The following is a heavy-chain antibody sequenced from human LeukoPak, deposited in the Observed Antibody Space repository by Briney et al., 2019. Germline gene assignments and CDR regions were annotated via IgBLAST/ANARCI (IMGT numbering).Heavy chain of an antibody. D-gene: IGHD3-10*01. CDR1: GYTFTGYY. Sequence: ASVKVSCKASGYTFTGYYMHWVRQATGQGLEWMGWMNPNSGNTGYAQKFQGRVTITRNTSISTAYMELSSLRSEDTAVYYCAVNYYGSGSYYRDDYWGQGTLVTVSS. J-gene: IGHJ4*02. V-gene: IGHV1-8*03. CDR3: AVNYYGSGSYYRDDY. CDR2: MNPNSGNT.